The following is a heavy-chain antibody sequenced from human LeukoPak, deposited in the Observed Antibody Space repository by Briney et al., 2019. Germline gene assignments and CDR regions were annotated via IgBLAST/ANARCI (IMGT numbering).Heavy chain of an antibody. V-gene: IGHV3-7*01. D-gene: IGHD3-22*01. J-gene: IGHJ4*02. CDR3: ARAPPNYYYDSSGYLDY. Sequence: GGSLRLSCAASGFTFSNYWRIWVRQAPGKGLEWVASIKQNGSEKYYVDPERGRSTISRDNTKNSLYLQMNSVRAEDTAVYYCARAPPNYYYDSSGYLDYWGQGTLVTVSS. CDR1: GFTFSNYW. CDR2: IKQNGSEK.